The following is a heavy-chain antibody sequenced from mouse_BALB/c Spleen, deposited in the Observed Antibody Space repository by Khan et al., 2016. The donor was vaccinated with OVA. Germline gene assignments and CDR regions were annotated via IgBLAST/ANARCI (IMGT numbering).Heavy chain of an antibody. CDR1: GYSITTDYA. D-gene: IGHD1-1*01. J-gene: IGHJ2*01. Sequence: EVQLVESGPGLVKPSQSLSLTCTVTGYSITTDYAWNWIRQFPGNKLEWMGYISYSGNTKYNPSLKSRISITRDTSKNQFFLQLKSVTTEDTARYYCRRVYGGDFDDWGEGTAVTVSS. V-gene: IGHV3-2*02. CDR3: RRVYGGDFDD. CDR2: ISYSGNT.